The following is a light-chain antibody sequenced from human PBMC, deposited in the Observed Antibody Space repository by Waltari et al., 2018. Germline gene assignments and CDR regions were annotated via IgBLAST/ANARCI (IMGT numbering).Light chain of an antibody. J-gene: IGKJ5*01. V-gene: IGKV3-15*01. CDR3: QQYNNWQIT. CDR1: QSVGYN. Sequence: EVVMTQSPATLSVSPGERVTLSCRASQSVGYNLAWFQQQPGQAPRLLIYDASTRATDIPDRFSGSGSGTAFTLTISSLQSEDFANYYCQQYNNWQITFGQGTRLDLK. CDR2: DAS.